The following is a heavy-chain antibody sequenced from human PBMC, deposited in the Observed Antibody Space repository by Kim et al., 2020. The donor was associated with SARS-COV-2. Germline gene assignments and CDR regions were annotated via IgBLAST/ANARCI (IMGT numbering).Heavy chain of an antibody. Sequence: GGSLRLSCVGSGFTFRGFYIHWVRQAPGKGLFWVARIDGDGRITTYADSVRGRFTISRDNAKNTAYLQMNSLRADATGLYYCARDNPDYWGQGPQVTVSS. J-gene: IGHJ4*02. CDR2: IDGDGRIT. CDR1: GFTFRGFY. CDR3: ARDNPDY. V-gene: IGHV3-74*01.